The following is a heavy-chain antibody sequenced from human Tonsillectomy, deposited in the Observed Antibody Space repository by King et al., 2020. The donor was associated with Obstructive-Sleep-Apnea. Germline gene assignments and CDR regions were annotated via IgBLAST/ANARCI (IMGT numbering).Heavy chain of an antibody. V-gene: IGHV3-48*04. CDR1: GFTFSFYS. D-gene: IGHD6-13*01. CDR3: ARVRSSWYTQSYGMDV. J-gene: IGHJ6*02. CDR2: ISSSSNPI. Sequence: EVQLVESGGGLVQPGGSLRLSCVASGFTFSFYSMNWVRQAPGKGLEWVSYISSSSNPIYYADSVKARFTISRDNAKNSLYLQVNSLRVEDTAVYYCARVRSSWYTQSYGMDVWGQGTTVTVSS.